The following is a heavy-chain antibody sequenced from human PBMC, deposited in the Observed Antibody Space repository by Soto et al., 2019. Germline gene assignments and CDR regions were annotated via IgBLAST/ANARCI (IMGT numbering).Heavy chain of an antibody. CDR1: GYTLSELS. J-gene: IGHJ6*02. CDR2: FAPEDGET. CDR3: ATGVRYYYGMDV. Sequence: GASVEVSCKVSGYTLSELSLHWVRQAPGKGLEWMGSFAPEDGETIYAQKFQGRVTMTEDTSTDTAYMELSSLRSEDTAVFYCATGVRYYYGMDVWGQGTTVTVSS. V-gene: IGHV1-24*01.